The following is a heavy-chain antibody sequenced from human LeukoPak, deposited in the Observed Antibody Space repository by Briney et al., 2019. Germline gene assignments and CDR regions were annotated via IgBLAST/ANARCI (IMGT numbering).Heavy chain of an antibody. CDR3: ARDNMVRVWATWYFDL. Sequence: SETLSLTCTVSGGSISSYYWSWVRQPAGKGLEWIGRIYTSGSTNYNPSLKSRVTMSVDTSKNQFSLKLSSVTAADTAVYYCARDNMVRVWATWYFDLWGRGTLVTVSS. J-gene: IGHJ2*01. CDR2: IYTSGST. V-gene: IGHV4-4*07. CDR1: GGSISSYY. D-gene: IGHD3-10*01.